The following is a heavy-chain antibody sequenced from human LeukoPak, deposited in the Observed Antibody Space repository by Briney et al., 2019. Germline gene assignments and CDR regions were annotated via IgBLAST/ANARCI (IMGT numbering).Heavy chain of an antibody. V-gene: IGHV3-11*04. CDR1: GFTFSDYY. CDR2: ISSSGSTI. Sequence: GGSLRLSCAASGFTFSDYYMSWIRQAPGKGLEWVSHISSSGSTIYYADSVKGRFTISRDNAKNSLYLQMNSLRAEDTAVYYCARAYRYPARDCSSTSCPSRITPYYYYMDVWGKGTTVTVSS. D-gene: IGHD2-2*01. CDR3: ARAYRYPARDCSSTSCPSRITPYYYYMDV. J-gene: IGHJ6*03.